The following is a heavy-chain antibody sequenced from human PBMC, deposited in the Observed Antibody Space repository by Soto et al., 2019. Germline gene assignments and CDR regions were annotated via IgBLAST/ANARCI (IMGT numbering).Heavy chain of an antibody. D-gene: IGHD3-3*01. V-gene: IGHV1-18*01. CDR3: ARGLNAGYDFWSGYSPTLYGMDV. Sequence: ASVKVSCKASGYTFTSYGISWVRQAPGQGREWMGWISAYNGNTNYAQKLQGRVTMTTDTSTSTAYMELRSLRSDDTAVYYCARGLNAGYDFWSGYSPTLYGMDVWGQGTTVTVSS. CDR1: GYTFTSYG. CDR2: ISAYNGNT. J-gene: IGHJ6*02.